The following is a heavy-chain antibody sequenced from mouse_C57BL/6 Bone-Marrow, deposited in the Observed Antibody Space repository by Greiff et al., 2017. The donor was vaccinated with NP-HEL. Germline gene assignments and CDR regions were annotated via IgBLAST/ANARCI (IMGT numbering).Heavy chain of an antibody. CDR2: INPNNGGT. CDR3: ASYDGYYWYFDV. V-gene: IGHV1-26*01. J-gene: IGHJ1*03. D-gene: IGHD2-3*01. Sequence: EVQLQQSGPELVKPGASVKISCKASGYTFTDYYMNWVKQSHGKSLEWIGDINPNNGGTSYNQKFKGKATLTVDKSSSTAYMELRSLTSEDSAVYYCASYDGYYWYFDVWGTGTTVTVSS. CDR1: GYTFTDYY.